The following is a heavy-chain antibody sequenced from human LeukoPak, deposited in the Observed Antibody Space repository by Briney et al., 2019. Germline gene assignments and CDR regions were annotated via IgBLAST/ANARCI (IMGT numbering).Heavy chain of an antibody. CDR2: ISGSGGST. Sequence: PGGSLRPSVAASGLIFSRYAMSWVRQAPGRGLEWVSVSVISGSGGSTYYADSVKGRFTISRDDSKNTLYLQMNNLRAEDTAVYYCAKHRSGIAVSGSNYWGQGTLVSVSS. J-gene: IGHJ4*02. V-gene: IGHV3-23*01. CDR1: GLIFSRYA. D-gene: IGHD6-13*01. CDR3: AKHRSGIAVSGSNY.